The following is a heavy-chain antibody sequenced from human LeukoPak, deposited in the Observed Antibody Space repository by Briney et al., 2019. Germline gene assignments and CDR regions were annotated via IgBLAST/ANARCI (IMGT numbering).Heavy chain of an antibody. J-gene: IGHJ4*02. CDR1: GYTFTGYY. D-gene: IGHD3-3*01. V-gene: IGHV1-2*02. CDR3: ARGGFSGSGYYLY. CDR2: INPNSGGT. Sequence: ASVKVPCKASGYTFTGYYMHWVRQAPGQGLEWMGWINPNSGGTNYAQKFQGRVTMTRDTSISTAYMELSRPRSDDTAVYYCARGGFSGSGYYLYWGQGTLVTVSS.